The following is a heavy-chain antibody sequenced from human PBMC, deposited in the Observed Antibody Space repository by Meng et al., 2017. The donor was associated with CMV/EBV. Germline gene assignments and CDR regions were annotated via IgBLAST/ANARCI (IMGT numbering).Heavy chain of an antibody. D-gene: IGHD6-13*01. CDR1: GFNFSNYE. CDR3: ARVYIAAAGVSDY. V-gene: IGHV3-48*03. Sequence: GGSLRLSCAASGFNFSNYEMNWVRQAPGKGLEWLSYISSSGNTKYYADSVKGRFTISRDNAKNSLYLQMNSLRAEDTAVYYCARVYIAAAGVSDYWGQGTLVTVSS. CDR2: ISSSGNTK. J-gene: IGHJ4*02.